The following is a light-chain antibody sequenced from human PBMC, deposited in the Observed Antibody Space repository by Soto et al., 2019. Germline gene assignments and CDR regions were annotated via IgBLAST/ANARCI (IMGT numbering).Light chain of an antibody. J-gene: IGKJ4*01. CDR1: QSVGSN. CDR2: GAS. Sequence: EIVMTQSPATLSVSPGERATLSCRASQSVGSNLAWYQQKPGQAPRLLIYGASTRATGIPDRFGGSGSGTDFTLTISSLEPEDFAVYYCQQHTNWPLTFGGGTKVDI. CDR3: QQHTNWPLT. V-gene: IGKV3D-15*01.